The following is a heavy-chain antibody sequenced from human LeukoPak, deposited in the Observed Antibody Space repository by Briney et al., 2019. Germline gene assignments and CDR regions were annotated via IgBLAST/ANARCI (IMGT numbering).Heavy chain of an antibody. CDR3: ARVLGLLRFLEWPHNYYYGMDV. V-gene: IGHV1-18*01. CDR2: ISAYNGNT. D-gene: IGHD3-3*01. Sequence: EASVKVSCKASGYTFTSYGISWVRQAPGQGLEWMGWISAYNGNTNYAQKLQGRVTMTTDTSTSTAYMELRSLRPDDTAVYYCARVLGLLRFLEWPHNYYYGMDVWGQGTTVTVSS. J-gene: IGHJ6*02. CDR1: GYTFTSYG.